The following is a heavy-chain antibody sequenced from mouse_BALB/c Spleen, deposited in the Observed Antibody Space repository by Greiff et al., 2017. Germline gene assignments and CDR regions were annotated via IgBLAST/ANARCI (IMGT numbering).Heavy chain of an antibody. J-gene: IGHJ4*01. V-gene: IGHV1S34*01. Sequence: LVKTGASVKISCKASGYSFTGYYMHWVKQSHGKSLEWIGYISCYNGATSYNQKFKGKATFTVDTSSSTAYMQFNSLTSEDSAVYYCARDYYGNYGYAMDYWGQGTSVTVSS. D-gene: IGHD2-1*01. CDR2: ISCYNGAT. CDR1: GYSFTGYY. CDR3: ARDYYGNYGYAMDY.